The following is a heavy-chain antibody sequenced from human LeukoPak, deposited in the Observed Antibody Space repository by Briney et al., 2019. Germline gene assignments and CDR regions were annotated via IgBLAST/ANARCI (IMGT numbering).Heavy chain of an antibody. V-gene: IGHV5-51*01. Sequence: PGESLKISCKGSGYSFTSYWIGWVRQMPGKGLEWMGIIYPGDSDTRYSPSLQGQVTISADKSISTAYLKWSSLKASDTAMYYCASLAYCGGDCYSLRGLDWNYWGQGTLVTVSS. CDR1: GYSFTSYW. CDR3: ASLAYCGGDCYSLRGLDWNY. J-gene: IGHJ4*02. D-gene: IGHD2-21*02. CDR2: IYPGDSDT.